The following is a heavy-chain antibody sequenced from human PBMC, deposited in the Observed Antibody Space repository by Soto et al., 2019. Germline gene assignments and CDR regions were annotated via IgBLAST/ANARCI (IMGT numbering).Heavy chain of an antibody. CDR3: ARGAAMAYGMDV. Sequence: PGGSLRLSCAASGFTFSSYGMHWVRQAPGKGLEWVAVIWYDGSNKYYADYVKGRFTISRDNSKNTLYFQMNSLRAEDTAVYYCARGAAMAYGMDVWGQGTTVTVSS. CDR1: GFTFSSYG. V-gene: IGHV3-33*08. J-gene: IGHJ6*02. CDR2: IWYDGSNK. D-gene: IGHD5-18*01.